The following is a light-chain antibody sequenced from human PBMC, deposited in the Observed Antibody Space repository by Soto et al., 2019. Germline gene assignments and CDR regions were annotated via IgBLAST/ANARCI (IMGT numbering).Light chain of an antibody. J-gene: IGKJ1*01. CDR3: QQYKNWPPWT. CDR1: QGISSY. CDR2: AAS. Sequence: AIRMTQSPSSFYAYNGDRVTITCRASQGISSYLAWYQTTPGKAPKLLIYAASTLQSGVPSRFSATVSGTDFTLTIRSLQSEDFAIYYGQQYKNWPPWTFGQATKV. V-gene: IGKV1-8*01.